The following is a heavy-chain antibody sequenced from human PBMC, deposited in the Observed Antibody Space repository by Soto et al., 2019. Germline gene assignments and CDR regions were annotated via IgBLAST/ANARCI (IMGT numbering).Heavy chain of an antibody. D-gene: IGHD4-17*01. CDR2: IIPIFGTA. J-gene: IGHJ1*01. Sequence: QVQLVQSGAEVKKPGSSVKVSCKASGGTFSSYAISWVRQAPGQGLEWRGGIIPIFGTANYAQKFQGRVTITADDSTRTAYMELSSLRSEDTAVYYCARGSPDYGDYRVQYFQHWARAPWSPSPQ. CDR1: GGTFSSYA. V-gene: IGHV1-69*01. CDR3: ARGSPDYGDYRVQYFQH.